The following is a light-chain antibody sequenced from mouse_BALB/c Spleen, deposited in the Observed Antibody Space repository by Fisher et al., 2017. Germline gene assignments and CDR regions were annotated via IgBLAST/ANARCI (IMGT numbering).Light chain of an antibody. CDR1: SSVSY. CDR2: LAS. Sequence: DIVLTQTPAIMSASPGEKVTITCSASSSVSYMHWFQQKPGQPPKLLIYLASNLESGVPARFSGSGSGTDFTLNIHPVEEEDAATYYCQQSNEDPYTFGGGTKLEIK. CDR3: QQSNEDPYT. V-gene: IGKV3-4*01. J-gene: IGKJ2*01.